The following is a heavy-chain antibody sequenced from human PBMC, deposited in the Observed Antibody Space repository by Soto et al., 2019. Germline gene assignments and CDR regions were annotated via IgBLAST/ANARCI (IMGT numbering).Heavy chain of an antibody. Sequence: ASVKVSCKASRYTFTRYGISWVRQAPGQGLEWMGWISTYNENTKYAQKFQGRVTLTTDTSTSTAYMELRSLTSDDTAVYYCAREGYCSSGSCALYSHEFFGMDVWGQGTTVTVSS. J-gene: IGHJ6*02. CDR1: RYTFTRYG. CDR3: AREGYCSSGSCALYSHEFFGMDV. D-gene: IGHD2-15*01. CDR2: ISTYNENT. V-gene: IGHV1-18*01.